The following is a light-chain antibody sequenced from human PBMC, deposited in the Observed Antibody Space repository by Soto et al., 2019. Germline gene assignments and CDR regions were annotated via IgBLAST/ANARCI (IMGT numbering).Light chain of an antibody. J-gene: IGLJ1*01. CDR2: EVS. CDR1: SSDVGGYNS. V-gene: IGLV2-14*03. Sequence: QSVLTRPASVSGSPGQSITVSCTGTSSDVGGYNSVSWYQQHPGKPPKLIIYEVSTRPSGVSDRFSGSKSGNTASLTISGLQAEDEADYYCSSYTSTSSYVFATGTKV. CDR3: SSYTSTSSYV.